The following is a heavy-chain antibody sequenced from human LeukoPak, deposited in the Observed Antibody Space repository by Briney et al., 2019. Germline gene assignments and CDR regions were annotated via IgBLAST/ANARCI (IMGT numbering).Heavy chain of an antibody. V-gene: IGHV1-46*01. CDR3: ARAQSYTGNSYFDY. Sequence: ASVTVSFTATVYTFTISIMHWVRQAPGQGLEWMGIINPSGGSTSCAPKFQGRVTMTRDTSTSTVYMELSSLRSEDTAVYYCARAQSYTGNSYFDYWGQGTLVTVSS. CDR1: VYTFTISI. D-gene: IGHD4-23*01. J-gene: IGHJ4*02. CDR2: INPSGGST.